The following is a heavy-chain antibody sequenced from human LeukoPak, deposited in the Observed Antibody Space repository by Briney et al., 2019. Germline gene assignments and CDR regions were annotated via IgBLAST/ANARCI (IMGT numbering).Heavy chain of an antibody. CDR3: AKGAHSSSWYCFDY. J-gene: IGHJ4*02. Sequence: GGSLRLSCAASGFTFSSYSMNWVRQAPGKGLEWVSYISSSSSTIYYADSVKGRFTISRDNSKNTLYLQMNSLRAEDTAIYYCAKGAHSSSWYCFDYWGQGTLVTVSS. CDR2: ISSSSSTI. CDR1: GFTFSSYS. D-gene: IGHD6-13*01. V-gene: IGHV3-48*01.